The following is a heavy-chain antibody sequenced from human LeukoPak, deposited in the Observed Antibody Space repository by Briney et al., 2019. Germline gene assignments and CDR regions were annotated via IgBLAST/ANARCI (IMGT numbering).Heavy chain of an antibody. Sequence: PGGSLRLSCAASGFTFSSYWMHWVRQAPGKGLVWVSRINSDGSSTSYADSVKGRFTISRDNAKNTLYLQMNSLRAEDTAVYYCARETRTPVAFFDIWGQGTMVTVSS. V-gene: IGHV3-74*01. D-gene: IGHD5-12*01. CDR2: INSDGSST. CDR1: GFTFSSYW. J-gene: IGHJ3*02. CDR3: ARETRTPVAFFDI.